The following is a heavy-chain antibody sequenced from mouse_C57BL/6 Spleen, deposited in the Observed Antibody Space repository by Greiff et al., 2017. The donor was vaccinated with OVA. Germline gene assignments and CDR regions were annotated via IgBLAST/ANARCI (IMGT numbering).Heavy chain of an antibody. J-gene: IGHJ2*01. Sequence: VQLQQSGAELARPGASVKLSCKASGYTFTSYGISWVKQRTGQGLEWIGEIYPRSGNTYYNEKFKGKATLTADKSSSTAYMELRSLTSVDSAVYYCSGWGISTVVATDYWGQGTTLTVSS. V-gene: IGHV1-81*01. CDR2: IYPRSGNT. D-gene: IGHD1-1*01. CDR1: GYTFTSYG. CDR3: SGWGISTVVATDY.